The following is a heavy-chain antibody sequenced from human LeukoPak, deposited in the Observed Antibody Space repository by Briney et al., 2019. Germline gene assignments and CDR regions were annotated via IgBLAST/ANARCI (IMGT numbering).Heavy chain of an antibody. V-gene: IGHV3-30-3*01. CDR2: ISYDGSNK. J-gene: IGHJ4*02. CDR3: ARDVYESGTPFDY. D-gene: IGHD5/OR15-5a*01. Sequence: GGSLRLSCAASGFTFSSYAMHWVRQAPGKGLEWVAVISYDGSNKYYADSVKGRFTISRDNSKNSLYLQMNNLRAEDTAVYYCARDVYESGTPFDYWGQGTLVTVSS. CDR1: GFTFSSYA.